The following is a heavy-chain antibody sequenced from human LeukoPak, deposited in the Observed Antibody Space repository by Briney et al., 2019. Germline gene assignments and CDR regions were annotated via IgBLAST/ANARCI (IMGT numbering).Heavy chain of an antibody. CDR3: ARKKSSWYTDY. CDR2: INPSSGST. V-gene: IGHV1-46*01. CDR1: GYTFTSYY. D-gene: IGHD6-13*01. Sequence: ASVKVSCKSSGYTFTSYYMHWVRLAPGQGLAWMGIINPSSGSTNYAQKFQGRVSVTRDTSTSTVYMELSSLRSEDTAVYYCARKKSSWYTDYWGQGTLVTVSS. J-gene: IGHJ4*02.